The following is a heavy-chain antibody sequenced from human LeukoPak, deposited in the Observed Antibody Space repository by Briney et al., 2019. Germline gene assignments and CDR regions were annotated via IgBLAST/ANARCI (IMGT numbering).Heavy chain of an antibody. D-gene: IGHD3-10*01. J-gene: IGHJ3*02. CDR3: STVSGHAFDI. CDR1: GFTFSSYW. V-gene: IGHV3-74*01. CDR2: INSDGSST. Sequence: GGSLRLSCAASGFTFSSYWMHWVRQVPGKGLVWVPRINSDGSSTSYADSVKGRFIISRDNAKNTLYVQMNSLRAEDTAVYYCSTVSGHAFDIWGRGTMVTVSS.